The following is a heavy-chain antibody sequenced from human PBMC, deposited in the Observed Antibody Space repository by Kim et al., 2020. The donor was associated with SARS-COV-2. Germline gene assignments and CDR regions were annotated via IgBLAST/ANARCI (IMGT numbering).Heavy chain of an antibody. D-gene: IGHD1-26*01. CDR2: ISYDGSNK. Sequence: GGSLRLSCAASGFTFSSYGMHWVRQAPGKGLEWVAVISYDGSNKYYADSVKGRFTISRDNSKNTLYLQMNSLRAEDTAVYYCAKDLIVGATSWYYFDYWGQGTLVTVSS. CDR1: GFTFSSYG. V-gene: IGHV3-30*18. CDR3: AKDLIVGATSWYYFDY. J-gene: IGHJ4*02.